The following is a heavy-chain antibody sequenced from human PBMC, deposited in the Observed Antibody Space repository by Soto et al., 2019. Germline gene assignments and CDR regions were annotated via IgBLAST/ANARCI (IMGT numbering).Heavy chain of an antibody. CDR3: TTTYSSSPS. V-gene: IGHV4-34*01. J-gene: IGHJ4*02. CDR1: GGSFSGYY. CDR2: INHSGST. Sequence: SETLSLTCAVYGGSFSGYYWSWIRQPPGKGLEWIGEINHSGSTNYNPSLKSRVTISVDTSKNQFSLKLSSVTAADTAVYYCTTTYSSSPSWGQGTLVTVSS. D-gene: IGHD6-6*01.